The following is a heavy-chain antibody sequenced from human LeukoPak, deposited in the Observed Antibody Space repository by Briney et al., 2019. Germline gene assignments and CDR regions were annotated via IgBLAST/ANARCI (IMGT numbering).Heavy chain of an antibody. CDR3: ARSLPITYYYDSSGYYSVY. CDR1: GGSISSGDYY. J-gene: IGHJ4*02. CDR2: IKQDGSEK. D-gene: IGHD3-22*01. V-gene: IGHV3-7*03. Sequence: ETLSLTCTVSGGSISSGDYYWSWVRQAPGKGLEWVANIKQDGSEKYYVDSVKGRFTISRDNAKNSLYLQMNSLRAEDTAVYYCARSLPITYYYDSSGYYSVYWGQGTLVTVSS.